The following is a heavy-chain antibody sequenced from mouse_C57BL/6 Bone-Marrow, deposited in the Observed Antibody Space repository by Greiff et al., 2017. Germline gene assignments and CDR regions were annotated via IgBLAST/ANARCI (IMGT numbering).Heavy chain of an antibody. CDR3: ARHYDYYAMDY. Sequence: EVKVVESGGDLVKPGGSLKLSCAASGFTFSSYGMSWVRQTPDKRLEWVATISSGGSYTSYPDSVKGRFTISRDNAKNTLYLQMSSLKSEDTAMYYCARHYDYYAMDYWGQGTSVTVSS. V-gene: IGHV5-6*01. CDR2: ISSGGSYT. J-gene: IGHJ4*01. CDR1: GFTFSSYG.